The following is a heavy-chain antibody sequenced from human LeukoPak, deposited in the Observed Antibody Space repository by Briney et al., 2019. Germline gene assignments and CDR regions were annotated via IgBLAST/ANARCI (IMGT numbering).Heavy chain of an antibody. J-gene: IGHJ4*02. CDR2: INHSGST. CDR3: ARVSDSSGYYLFDY. Sequence: SETLSLTCAVYGGSFSGYYWSWIRQPPGKGLEWIGEINHSGSTNYNPSLKSRVTISVDTSKDQFSLKLSSVTAADTAVYYCARVSDSSGYYLFDYWGQGTLVTVSS. V-gene: IGHV4-34*01. D-gene: IGHD3-22*01. CDR1: GGSFSGYY.